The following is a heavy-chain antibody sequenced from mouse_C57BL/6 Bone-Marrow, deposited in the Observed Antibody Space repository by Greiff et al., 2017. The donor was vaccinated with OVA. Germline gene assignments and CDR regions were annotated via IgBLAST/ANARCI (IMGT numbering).Heavy chain of an antibody. CDR3: AREDGH. D-gene: IGHD1-2*01. CDR1: GYTFTSYW. V-gene: IGHV1-69*01. J-gene: IGHJ3*01. Sequence: QVQLQQPGAELVMPGASVKLSCKASGYTFTSYWMHWVKQRPGQGLEWIGEIDPSDSYTNYNQKFKGKSTLTVDKSSSTAYMQLRSQTSEDSAVYYCAREDGHWGQGTLVTVSA. CDR2: IDPSDSYT.